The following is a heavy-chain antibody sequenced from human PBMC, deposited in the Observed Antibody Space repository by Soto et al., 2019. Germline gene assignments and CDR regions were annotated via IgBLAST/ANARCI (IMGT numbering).Heavy chain of an antibody. CDR3: AKDVAIFGVFIAFDY. CDR2: INDIGGTT. D-gene: IGHD3-3*01. J-gene: IGHJ4*02. V-gene: IGHV3-23*01. Sequence: GGSLRLSCAASGFAISNYAMNWVRQAPGKGLEWVSSINDIGGTTYYADSVRGRFTISRDNSKNTLYLQMNSLRAEDTAVYYCAKDVAIFGVFIAFDYWGQGTLVTVSS. CDR1: GFAISNYA.